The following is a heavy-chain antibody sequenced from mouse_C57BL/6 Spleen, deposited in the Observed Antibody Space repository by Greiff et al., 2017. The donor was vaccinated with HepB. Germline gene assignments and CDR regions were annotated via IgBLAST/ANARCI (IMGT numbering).Heavy chain of an antibody. CDR3: ARQLLRPYYYAMDY. J-gene: IGHJ4*01. Sequence: VQLQQSGPVLVKPGASVKMSCKASGYTFTDYYMNWVKQSHGKSLEWIGVINPYNGGTSYNQKFKGKATLTVDKSSSTAYMELNSLTSEDSAVYYCARQLLRPYYYAMDYWGQGTSVTVSS. D-gene: IGHD1-1*01. CDR1: GYTFTDYY. V-gene: IGHV1-19*01. CDR2: INPYNGGT.